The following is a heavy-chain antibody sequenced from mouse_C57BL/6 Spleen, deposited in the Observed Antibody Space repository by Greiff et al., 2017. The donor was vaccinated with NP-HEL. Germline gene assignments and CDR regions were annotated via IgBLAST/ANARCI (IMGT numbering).Heavy chain of an antibody. D-gene: IGHD4-1*01. V-gene: IGHV1-64*01. J-gene: IGHJ4*01. CDR2: IHPNSGST. Sequence: VKLQQPGAELVKPGASVKLSCKASGYTFTSYWMHWVKQRPGQGLEWIGMIHPNSGSTNYNEKFKSKATLTVDKSSSTAYMQLSSLTSEDSAVYYCAREGTGTFYYAMDYWGQGTSVTVSS. CDR3: AREGTGTFYYAMDY. CDR1: GYTFTSYW.